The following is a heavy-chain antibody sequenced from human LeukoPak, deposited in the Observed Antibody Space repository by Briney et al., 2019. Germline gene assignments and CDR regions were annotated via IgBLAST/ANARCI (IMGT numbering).Heavy chain of an antibody. CDR1: GGSISSTNW. CDR3: AREGGFYRPLDY. CDR2: VHLSGRT. J-gene: IGHJ4*02. V-gene: IGHV4-4*02. Sequence: PSGTLSLTCGVSGGSISSTNWWTWARQPPGGGLEWIGEVHLSGRTHYNPSLESRVTMSVDMSENHISLKLTSVTAADTAVYYCAREGGFYRPLDYSGQGTLVIVSS. D-gene: IGHD2/OR15-2a*01.